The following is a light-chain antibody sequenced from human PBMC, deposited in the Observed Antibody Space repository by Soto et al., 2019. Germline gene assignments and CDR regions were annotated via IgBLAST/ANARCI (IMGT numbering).Light chain of an antibody. CDR3: QDYGTSWT. Sequence: IVLTQSPVTLSLSPGERTTLSCRASQSISRYLAWYQQKPGQAPRLLIYAASSRATGIPDRFSGSGSGTDFTLTINRLEPEDFAVYYCQDYGTSWTFGQGTKVDIK. J-gene: IGKJ1*01. CDR1: QSISRY. V-gene: IGKV3-20*01. CDR2: AAS.